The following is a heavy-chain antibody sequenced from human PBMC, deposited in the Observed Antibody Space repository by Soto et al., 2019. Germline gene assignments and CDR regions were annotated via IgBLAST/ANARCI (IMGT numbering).Heavy chain of an antibody. Sequence: PGGSLRLSCAASGFTFSNYAMSWVRQAPGKGLEWVSTISINFGNTYYADSVKGRFTISRDNSKNTLHLQMNSLRAEDTAVYYCANRLYYYDSSGYYSGEYFQHWGQGT. V-gene: IGHV3-23*01. CDR1: GFTFSNYA. D-gene: IGHD3-22*01. CDR3: ANRLYYYDSSGYYSGEYFQH. CDR2: ISINFGNT. J-gene: IGHJ1*01.